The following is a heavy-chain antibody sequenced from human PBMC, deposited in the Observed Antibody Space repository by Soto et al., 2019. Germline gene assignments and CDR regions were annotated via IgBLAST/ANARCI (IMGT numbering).Heavy chain of an antibody. CDR3: ARVPGP. V-gene: IGHV4-30-2*01. CDR2: IYHSGST. CDR1: GASISSGGYS. J-gene: IGHJ5*02. Sequence: SETLSLTCAVSGASISSGGYSWSWIRQPPGKGLEWIGYIYHSGSTYYNPSLKSRVTISVDRSKNQFSLKLSSVTAADTAVYYCARVPGPWGQGTLVTVS.